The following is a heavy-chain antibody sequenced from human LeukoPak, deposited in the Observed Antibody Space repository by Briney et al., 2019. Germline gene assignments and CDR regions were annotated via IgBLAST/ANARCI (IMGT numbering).Heavy chain of an antibody. D-gene: IGHD2-2*01. Sequence: PSETLSLTCTVSGGSVSSGSYYWSWIRQPPGKRLEWIGYIYYSGSTNYNPSLKSRVTISVDTSKNQFSLKLSSVTAADTAVYYCARRGVPAANTLWFDPWGQGTLVTVSS. V-gene: IGHV4-61*01. CDR3: ARRGVPAANTLWFDP. CDR1: GGSVSSGSYY. J-gene: IGHJ5*02. CDR2: IYYSGST.